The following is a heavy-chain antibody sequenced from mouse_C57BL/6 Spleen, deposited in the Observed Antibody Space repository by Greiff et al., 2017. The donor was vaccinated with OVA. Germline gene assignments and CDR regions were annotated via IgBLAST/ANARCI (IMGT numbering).Heavy chain of an antibody. CDR2: ISNLAYSI. CDR1: GFTFSDYG. Sequence: EVKLMESGGGLVQPGGSLKLSCAASGFTFSDYGMAWVRQAPRKGPEWVAFISNLAYSIYYADTVTGRFTISRENAKNTLYLEMSSLRSEDTAMYYCAREDPGGAMDYWGQGTSVTVSS. CDR3: AREDPGGAMDY. J-gene: IGHJ4*01. V-gene: IGHV5-15*01.